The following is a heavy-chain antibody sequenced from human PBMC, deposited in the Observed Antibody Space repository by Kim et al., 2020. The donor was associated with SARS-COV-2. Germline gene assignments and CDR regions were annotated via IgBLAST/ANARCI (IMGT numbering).Heavy chain of an antibody. V-gene: IGHV4-59*01. CDR1: GGSITSYY. D-gene: IGHD5-12*01. CDR3: ARVGGAATILSAFDI. Sequence: SETLSLTCTVSGGSITSYYWTWIRQPPGKGLEWIGYMYYSGSTKYNPSLKSRVTISVDTSKNQFSVKLTSVTAADTAVYYCARVGGAATILSAFDIWGQGTMVTVSS. CDR2: MYYSGST. J-gene: IGHJ3*02.